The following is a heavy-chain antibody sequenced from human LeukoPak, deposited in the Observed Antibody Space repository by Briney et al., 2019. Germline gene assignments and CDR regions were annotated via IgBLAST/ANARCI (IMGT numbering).Heavy chain of an antibody. J-gene: IGHJ5*02. Sequence: SVKVSRKASGGTFSSYAISWVRQAPGQGLEWMGGIIPIFGTANYAQKFQGRVTITADESTSTAYMELSSLRSEDTAVYYCARDSYCSSTSCYTYNWFDPWGQGTLVTVSS. V-gene: IGHV1-69*13. CDR2: IIPIFGTA. CDR1: GGTFSSYA. D-gene: IGHD2-2*02. CDR3: ARDSYCSSTSCYTYNWFDP.